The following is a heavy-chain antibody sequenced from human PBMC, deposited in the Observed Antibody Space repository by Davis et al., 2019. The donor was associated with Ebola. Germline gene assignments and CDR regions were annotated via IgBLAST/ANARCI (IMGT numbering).Heavy chain of an antibody. CDR2: IKSEGDDGTA. Sequence: GESLKISCEVSGFTFSQARMTWVRQVPGRGLEWVGRIKSEGDDGTADYGAAVKGRFIISRDDSKNMVFLQMNSLTTEDTAVYFCSTGIASLYLLNYYDYWGQGTLVTVSS. CDR1: GFTFSQAR. V-gene: IGHV3-15*05. D-gene: IGHD2-2*02. CDR3: STGIASLYLLNYYDY. J-gene: IGHJ4*02.